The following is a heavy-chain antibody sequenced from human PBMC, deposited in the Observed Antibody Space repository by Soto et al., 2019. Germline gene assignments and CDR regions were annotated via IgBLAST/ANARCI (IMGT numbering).Heavy chain of an antibody. D-gene: IGHD6-19*01. CDR3: ARLSYSSGSIIPVAQYGMDV. CDR2: IYYSGST. J-gene: IGHJ6*02. CDR1: GGSISSSSYY. Sequence: SETLSLTCTVSGGSISSSSYYWGWIRQPPGKGLEWIGSIYYSGSTYYNPSLESRVTISVDTSKNQFSLKLSSVTAADTVVYFCARLSYSSGSIIPVAQYGMDVWGQGTTVTVSS. V-gene: IGHV4-39*07.